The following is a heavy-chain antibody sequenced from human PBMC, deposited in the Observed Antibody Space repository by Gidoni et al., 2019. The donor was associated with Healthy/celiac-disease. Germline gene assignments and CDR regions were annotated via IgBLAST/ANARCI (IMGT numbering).Heavy chain of an antibody. CDR2: INPTSGGT. D-gene: IGHD1-26*01. Sequence: QVQLVQSGAEVKKPGASVTVSCKAAGYTFTGYYMHWVRQSPGQGPEWMGCINPTSGGTNYAQKFQGWVTMTRDTSISTAYMELSRLRSDDTAVYYCARGVVGATTPGGLYYYGMDVWGQGTTVTVSS. CDR3: ARGVVGATTPGGLYYYGMDV. J-gene: IGHJ6*02. V-gene: IGHV1-2*04. CDR1: GYTFTGYY.